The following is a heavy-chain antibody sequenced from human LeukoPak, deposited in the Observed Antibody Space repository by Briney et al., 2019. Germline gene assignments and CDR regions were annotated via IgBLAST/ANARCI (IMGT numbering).Heavy chain of an antibody. CDR2: IYHSGST. Sequence: SETLSLTCTVSGGSISNYYWGWIRLPPGKGLQWIGSIYHSGSTYYNPSLKSRVTISVDTSKNQFSLKLSSVTAADTAVYYCAKGYCRGNSCYDDRGAFDYWGQGTLVTVSS. V-gene: IGHV4-38-2*02. J-gene: IGHJ4*02. CDR3: AKGYCRGNSCYDDRGAFDY. D-gene: IGHD2-2*01. CDR1: GGSISNYY.